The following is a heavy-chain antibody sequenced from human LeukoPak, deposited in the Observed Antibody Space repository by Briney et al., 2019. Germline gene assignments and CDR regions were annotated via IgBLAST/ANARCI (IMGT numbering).Heavy chain of an antibody. J-gene: IGHJ4*02. V-gene: IGHV1-24*01. D-gene: IGHD7-27*01. CDR3: ARDGDWGRYDH. CDR2: IDPEDGET. CDR1: GYTLTELS. Sequence: GASVKVSCKVSGYTLTELSMHWVRQAPGKGLEWMGGIDPEDGETIYAQKFQGRVTMTEDTSTDTAHMELSSLKSEDTAVYYCARDGDWGRYDHWGQGTLVIVSS.